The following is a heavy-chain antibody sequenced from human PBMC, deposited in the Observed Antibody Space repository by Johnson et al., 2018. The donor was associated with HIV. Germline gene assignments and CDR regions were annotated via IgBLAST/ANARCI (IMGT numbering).Heavy chain of an antibody. D-gene: IGHD3-22*01. Sequence: VQLVESGGGVARPGGSLRLSCAASGLTFDDYGMSWVRQDPGKGLEWVSGINWNGGSTGYADSVKGRFTISRDNTKNSLYLQMNSLRAEDTAVYYCAKDVEYYDANDAFDIWGQGTMVTVSS. CDR1: GLTFDDYG. J-gene: IGHJ3*02. V-gene: IGHV3-20*04. CDR2: INWNGGST. CDR3: AKDVEYYDANDAFDI.